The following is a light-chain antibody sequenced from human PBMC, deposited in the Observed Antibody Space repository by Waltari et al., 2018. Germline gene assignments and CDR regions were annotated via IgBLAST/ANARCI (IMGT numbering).Light chain of an antibody. Sequence: HSALTQPASVSGSPGQSITISCPGTNSDVGGYDYVPWYQQHAGQAPKLVIYDVSNRPSGVSNRFSGSKSGNTASLTIAGLQAEDEANYYCNSYSTTSAPVVFGGGTTLTVL. CDR1: NSDVGGYDY. J-gene: IGLJ2*01. CDR2: DVS. V-gene: IGLV2-14*03. CDR3: NSYSTTSAPVV.